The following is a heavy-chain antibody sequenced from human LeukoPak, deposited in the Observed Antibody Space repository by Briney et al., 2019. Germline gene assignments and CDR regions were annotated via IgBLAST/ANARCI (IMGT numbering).Heavy chain of an antibody. CDR1: GGSISSYY. D-gene: IGHD6-19*01. V-gene: IGHV4-59*08. CDR2: IYSSGST. Sequence: SETLSLTCTVSGGSISSYYWSWIRQPPGKGLEWIGYIYSSGSTNYNPSLKSRVTISVDTSKNQFSLKLSSVTAADTAVYYCARQAVAGTYFDYWGQGTLVTVSS. J-gene: IGHJ4*02. CDR3: ARQAVAGTYFDY.